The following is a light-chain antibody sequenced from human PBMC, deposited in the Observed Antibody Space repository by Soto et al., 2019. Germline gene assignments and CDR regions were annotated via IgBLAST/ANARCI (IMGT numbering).Light chain of an antibody. Sequence: DIRMTQSPSSLSASVGDRVTITCRASQAISNSLAWYQQRPGKVPELLIYAASTLQSGVPSRFSGSGSGTDFTLTISSLQPEDAATYYCQKYFSAPWTFGQGTKVEVK. CDR3: QKYFSAPWT. J-gene: IGKJ1*01. CDR1: QAISNS. CDR2: AAS. V-gene: IGKV1-27*01.